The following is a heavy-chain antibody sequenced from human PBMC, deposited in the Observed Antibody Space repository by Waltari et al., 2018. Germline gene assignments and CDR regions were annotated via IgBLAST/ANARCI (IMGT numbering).Heavy chain of an antibody. D-gene: IGHD2-15*01. CDR3: ARGPYCTGGSCYFDY. V-gene: IGHV4-34*01. CDR1: GGSFSGYY. Sequence: QVQLQQWGAGLLKPSETLSLTCAVYGGSFSGYYWSWIRQPPGKGLEWIGEINHSGSTNYNPSLKSRVTISVDTSKNQFSLKLSSVTAADTAVYYCARGPYCTGGSCYFDYWGQGTLFTVSS. J-gene: IGHJ4*02. CDR2: INHSGST.